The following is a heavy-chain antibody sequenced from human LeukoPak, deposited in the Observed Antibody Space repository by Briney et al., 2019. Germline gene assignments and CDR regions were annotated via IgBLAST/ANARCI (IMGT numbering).Heavy chain of an antibody. V-gene: IGHV4-39*07. J-gene: IGHJ5*02. CDR2: IFYSGSS. Sequence: RASETLSLTCTVSGGSISSSSYYWGWIRQPPGKGLEWXXSIFYSGSSYYXXSLKSRVTISVDTSKNQFSLKLSSVTAADTAVYYCARTPFGPPLNWFDPWGQGTLVTVSS. D-gene: IGHD2/OR15-2a*01. CDR3: ARTPFGPPLNWFDP. CDR1: GGSISSSSYY.